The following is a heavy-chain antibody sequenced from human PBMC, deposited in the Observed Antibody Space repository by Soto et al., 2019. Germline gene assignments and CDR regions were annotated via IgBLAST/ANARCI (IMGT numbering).Heavy chain of an antibody. CDR1: GGSVSSGSYY. Sequence: LSLTCTVSGGSVSSGSYYWSWIRQPPGKGLEWIGYIYYSGSTNYNPSLKSRVTISVDTSKNQFSLKLSSVIAADTAVYYCARVGRITIFGVDNNWFDPWGQGTLVTVSS. J-gene: IGHJ5*02. D-gene: IGHD3-3*01. V-gene: IGHV4-61*01. CDR2: IYYSGST. CDR3: ARVGRITIFGVDNNWFDP.